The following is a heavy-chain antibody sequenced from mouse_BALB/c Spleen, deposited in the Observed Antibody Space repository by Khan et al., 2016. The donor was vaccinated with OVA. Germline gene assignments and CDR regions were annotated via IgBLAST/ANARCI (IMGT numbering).Heavy chain of an antibody. CDR1: GFSLTNYG. V-gene: IGHV2-6-1*01. CDR3: ARQPYYHYYVMDY. CDR2: IWSDGST. J-gene: IGHJ4*01. D-gene: IGHD2-10*01. Sequence: QVQLKESGPGLVAPSQSLSITCTISGFSLTNYGVHWVRQPSGKGLEWLVVIWSDGSTTYNSALKSRLSISKDNSMSQVFLKMNSLQTDDTAMYYCARQPYYHYYVMDYWGQGTSVTVSS.